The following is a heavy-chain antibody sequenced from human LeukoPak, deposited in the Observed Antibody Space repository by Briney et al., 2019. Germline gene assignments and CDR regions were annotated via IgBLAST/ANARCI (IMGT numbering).Heavy chain of an antibody. CDR3: AKETQLLFFWFDP. D-gene: IGHD2-2*01. V-gene: IGHV1-69*05. J-gene: IGHJ5*02. Sequence: SVKVSCKASGGTFSSYAISWVRQAPGQGLEWMGRIIPIFGTANYAQKFQGRVTITTDESTSTAYMELSSLRSEDTAVYYCAKETQLLFFWFDPGGQGTLVTVSS. CDR1: GGTFSSYA. CDR2: IIPIFGTA.